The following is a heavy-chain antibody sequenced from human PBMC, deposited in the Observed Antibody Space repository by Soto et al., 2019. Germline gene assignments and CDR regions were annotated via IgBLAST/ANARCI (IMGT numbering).Heavy chain of an antibody. V-gene: IGHV3-9*01. CDR1: GFTFDDYA. D-gene: IGHD3-10*01. Sequence: RISCAASGFTFDDYAMHWVRQAPGKGLEWVSGISWNSGSIGYADSVKGRFTISRDNAKNSLYLQMNSLRAEDTALYYCAKGSDGDYYYYGMDVWGQGTTVTVSS. J-gene: IGHJ6*02. CDR3: AKGSDGDYYYYGMDV. CDR2: ISWNSGSI.